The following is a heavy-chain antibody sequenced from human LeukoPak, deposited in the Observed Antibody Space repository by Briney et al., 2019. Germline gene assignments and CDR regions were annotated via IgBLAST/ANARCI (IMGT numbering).Heavy chain of an antibody. CDR2: IYTSGST. V-gene: IGHV4-4*07. CDR3: ARSYFDSSGYSPSDY. Sequence: SETLSLTCTVSGGSISSYYWSWIRQPAGKGLEWIGRIYTSGSTYYNPSLRSRVTISVDTSKNQFSLNLSSVTAADTAVYYCARSYFDSSGYSPSDYWGQGTLVTVSS. J-gene: IGHJ4*02. D-gene: IGHD3-22*01. CDR1: GGSISSYY.